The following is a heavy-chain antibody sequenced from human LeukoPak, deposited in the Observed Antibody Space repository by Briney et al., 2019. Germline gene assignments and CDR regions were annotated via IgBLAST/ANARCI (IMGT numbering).Heavy chain of an antibody. CDR3: ARQLEWELLRGEEFDY. J-gene: IGHJ4*02. Sequence: PSETLSLTCTVSGGFISSSSYYWGWIRQPPGKGLEWIGSIYYSGSTYYNPSLKSRVTISVDTSKNQFSLKLSSVTAADTAVYYCARQLEWELLRGEEFDYWGQGTLVTVSS. D-gene: IGHD1-26*01. CDR1: GGFISSSSYY. CDR2: IYYSGST. V-gene: IGHV4-39*01.